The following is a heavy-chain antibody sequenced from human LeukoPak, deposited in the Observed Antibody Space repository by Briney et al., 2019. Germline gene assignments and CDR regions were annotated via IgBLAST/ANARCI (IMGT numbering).Heavy chain of an antibody. J-gene: IGHJ5*02. CDR1: GFTFSSHW. V-gene: IGHV3-74*03. Sequence: GGSLRLSCAASGFTFSSHWMHWVRQAPGKGLVWVSRTSPDGRSTKNADSVKGRFTISRDNARSTLFLQLNSLRVEDTAVYYCAREINKWFDPWGQGTLVTVSS. CDR2: TSPDGRST. CDR3: AREINKWFDP.